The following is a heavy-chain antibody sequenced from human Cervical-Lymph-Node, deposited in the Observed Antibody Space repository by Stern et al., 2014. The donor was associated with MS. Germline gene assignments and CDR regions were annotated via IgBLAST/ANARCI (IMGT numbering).Heavy chain of an antibody. D-gene: IGHD5-12*01. Sequence: QMQLVQSGAEVKKPGSSVKVSCKASGGTFSSYAISWVRQAPGQGLEWMGAIISIFGIGNYAQKFQGRVTITADKSTSTAYMELSSLRSEDTAVYYCARDSLATSDAFDIWGQGTMVTVSS. V-gene: IGHV1-69*17. CDR2: IISIFGIG. CDR3: ARDSLATSDAFDI. J-gene: IGHJ3*02. CDR1: GGTFSSYA.